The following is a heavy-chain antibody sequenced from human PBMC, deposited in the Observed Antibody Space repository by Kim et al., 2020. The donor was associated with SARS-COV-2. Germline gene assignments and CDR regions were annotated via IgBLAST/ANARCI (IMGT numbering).Heavy chain of an antibody. D-gene: IGHD3-22*01. Sequence: GGSLRLSCAASGFTFSDYYMSWIRQAPGKGLEWVSYISSSSSYTNYADSVKGRFTISRDNAKNSLYLQMNSLRAEDTAVYYCARDLGVVVVSDAFDIWGQGTMVTVSS. V-gene: IGHV3-11*06. J-gene: IGHJ3*02. CDR1: GFTFSDYY. CDR3: ARDLGVVVVSDAFDI. CDR2: ISSSSSYT.